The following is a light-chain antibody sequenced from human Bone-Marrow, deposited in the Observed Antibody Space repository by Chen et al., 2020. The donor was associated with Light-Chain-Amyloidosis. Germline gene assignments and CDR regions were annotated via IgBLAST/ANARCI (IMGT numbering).Light chain of an antibody. V-gene: IGKV3-20*01. CDR3: QQYGTSPLT. CDR1: QTISSYY. CDR2: GSS. Sequence: ETVLPQSPGTLSLSPGEGANLSCRASQTISSYYFTWYQQKFGQAPRLLIYGSSSRATGIPDRFTGSGSRTDFTLSINRLEPEEFAMYYCQQYGTSPLTFGGGTKVEIK. J-gene: IGKJ4*01.